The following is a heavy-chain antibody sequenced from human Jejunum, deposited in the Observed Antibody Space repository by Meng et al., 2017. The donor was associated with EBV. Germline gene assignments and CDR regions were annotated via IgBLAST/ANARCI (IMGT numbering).Heavy chain of an antibody. J-gene: IGHJ4*02. CDR3: ARAGGDYEDY. CDR1: GDRFGTYS. CDR2: TVPIFGTT. V-gene: IGHV1-69*15. D-gene: IGHD4-17*01. Sequence: QEPVVEAGAEGEKPGSSVKVSFKASGDRFGTYSVSWVRQAPGQGLEWMGNTVPIFGTTSYAQKFQGRVTITADESTRTAFMELRNLRSEDSAMYYCARAGGDYEDYWGQGTLVTVSS.